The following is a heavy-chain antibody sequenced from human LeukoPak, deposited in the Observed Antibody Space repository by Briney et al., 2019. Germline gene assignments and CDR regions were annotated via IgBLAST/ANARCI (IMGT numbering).Heavy chain of an antibody. J-gene: IGHJ4*02. Sequence: SGTLSLTCTVSGGSISGVHWSWIRQPPGKGLEWIGYIYNSASTNYNPSLKSRVTISVDTSKNQFSLKLSSVTAADTAVYYCARRDESSGYNYFDYWGQGTLVTVSS. D-gene: IGHD3-22*01. CDR1: GGSISGVH. V-gene: IGHV4-59*01. CDR2: IYNSAST. CDR3: ARRDESSGYNYFDY.